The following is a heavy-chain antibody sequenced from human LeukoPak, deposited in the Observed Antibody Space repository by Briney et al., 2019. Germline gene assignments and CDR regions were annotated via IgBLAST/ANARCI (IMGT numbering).Heavy chain of an antibody. CDR2: IWSSGTT. Sequence: AGTLSLTCSVSGGSIGTFYWNWIRQPAGKGREGIGRIWSSGTTNYNPFLTSRGTMSLDRSKNQVSLNLISVTAADTALYYCARSEYVTFDYWGRGTVVIVSS. CDR3: ARSEYVTFDY. CDR1: GGSIGTFY. V-gene: IGHV4-4*07. J-gene: IGHJ4*02. D-gene: IGHD3-16*01.